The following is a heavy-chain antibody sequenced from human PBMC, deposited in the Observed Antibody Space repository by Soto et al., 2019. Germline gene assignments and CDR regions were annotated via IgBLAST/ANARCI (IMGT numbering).Heavy chain of an antibody. V-gene: IGHV4-39*01. Sequence: SETLSLTCTVSGGSISSSSYYWGWIRQPPGKGLEWIGSIYYSGSTYYNPSLKSRVTISVDTAKNQFSLKLSSVTAADTAVYYCARLCRDGSGSYYYFDYWGQGTLVTVSS. D-gene: IGHD3-10*01. J-gene: IGHJ4*02. CDR1: GGSISSSSYY. CDR2: IYYSGST. CDR3: ARLCRDGSGSYYYFDY.